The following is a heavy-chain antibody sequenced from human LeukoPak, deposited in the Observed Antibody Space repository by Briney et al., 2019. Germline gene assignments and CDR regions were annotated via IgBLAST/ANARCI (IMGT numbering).Heavy chain of an antibody. CDR2: IKKDGSEK. V-gene: IGHV3-7*01. CDR3: ARSPLVAALYYYMDV. J-gene: IGHJ6*03. D-gene: IGHD2-21*01. CDR1: GFTFTNYW. Sequence: GGSLRLSCAASGFTFTNYWMSWVRQAPGKGLEWVANIKKDGSEKYYVDSVKGRFTISRDNAKNSLYLQMNSLRAEDTAVYYCARSPLVAALYYYMDVWGKGTTVTVSS.